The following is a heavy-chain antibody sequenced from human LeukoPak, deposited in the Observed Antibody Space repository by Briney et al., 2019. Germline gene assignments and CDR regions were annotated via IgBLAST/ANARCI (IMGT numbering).Heavy chain of an antibody. V-gene: IGHV1-18*01. CDR1: GYTFTSYG. CDR3: ARRVVPAAIGDYFDY. J-gene: IGHJ4*02. CDR2: ISAYNGNT. Sequence: ASVKVSCKASGYTFTSYGISWVRQVPGQGLEWMGWISAYNGNTNYAQKLQGRVTMTTDTPTSTAYMELRSLRSDDTAVYYCARRVVPAAIGDYFDYWGQGTLVTVSS. D-gene: IGHD2-2*01.